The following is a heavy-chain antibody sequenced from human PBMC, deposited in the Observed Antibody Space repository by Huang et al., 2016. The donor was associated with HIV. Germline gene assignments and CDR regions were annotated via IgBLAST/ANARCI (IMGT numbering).Heavy chain of an antibody. CDR3: AKSPYDSSGYYHYEYFQH. Sequence: QVQLVESGGGVVQPGRSLRLSCAASGFSFRNYGMHWVRQAPGKGFEWLAVISYDGSNKYYADSVKGRFTIYRDNSKNTLYLQINSLGAEDTAVYYCAKSPYDSSGYYHYEYFQHWGQGTLVTVSS. D-gene: IGHD3-22*01. V-gene: IGHV3-30*18. CDR2: ISYDGSNK. CDR1: GFSFRNYG. J-gene: IGHJ1*01.